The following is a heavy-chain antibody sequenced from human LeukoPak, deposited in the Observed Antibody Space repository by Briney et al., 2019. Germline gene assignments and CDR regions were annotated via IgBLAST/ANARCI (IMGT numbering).Heavy chain of an antibody. V-gene: IGHV4-39*01. Sequence: SETLSLTCTVSGGSISSSSYYWGWIRQPPGKGLEWIVSIYYSGSTYYNPSLKSRVTISVDTSKNLFSLKLSSVTAADTAVYYCARPRYYYDSSGLDAFDIWGQGTMVTVSS. CDR3: ARPRYYYDSSGLDAFDI. D-gene: IGHD3-22*01. J-gene: IGHJ3*02. CDR1: GGSISSSSYY. CDR2: IYYSGST.